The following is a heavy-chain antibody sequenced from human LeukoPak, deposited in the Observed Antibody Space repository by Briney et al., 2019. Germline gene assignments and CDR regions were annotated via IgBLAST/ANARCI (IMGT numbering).Heavy chain of an antibody. Sequence: GGSLRLSCAASGFTFSSYEMNWVRPAPGKGLEWVAVISYDGSNKYYADSVKGRFTISRDNSKNTLYLQMNSLRAEDTAVYYCARNSGSYYWVYYYYYMDVWGKGTTVTISS. CDR1: GFTFSSYE. V-gene: IGHV3-30*04. CDR2: ISYDGSNK. D-gene: IGHD1-26*01. CDR3: ARNSGSYYWVYYYYYMDV. J-gene: IGHJ6*03.